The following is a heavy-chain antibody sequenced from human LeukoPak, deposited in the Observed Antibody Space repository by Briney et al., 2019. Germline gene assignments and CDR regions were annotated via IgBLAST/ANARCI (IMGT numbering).Heavy chain of an antibody. CDR1: GYTFTGYS. V-gene: IGHV1-2*02. CDR3: ARSEDIVVVPAATNWFDP. D-gene: IGHD2-2*01. Sequence: GASVKVSCKASGYTFTGYSMHWVRQAPGQGLEWMGWINPNSGGTNYAQKFQGRVTMTRDTPISTAYMELSRLRSDDTAVYYCARSEDIVVVPAATNWFDPWGQGTLVTVSS. CDR2: INPNSGGT. J-gene: IGHJ5*02.